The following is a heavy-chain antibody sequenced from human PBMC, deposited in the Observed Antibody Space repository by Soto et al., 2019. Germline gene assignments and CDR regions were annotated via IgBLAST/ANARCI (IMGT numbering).Heavy chain of an antibody. CDR1: GGSISSGGYS. D-gene: IGHD3-16*02. V-gene: IGHV4-30-2*05. CDR2: VYYSGST. CDR3: ARHMRGPTALRLGELSATDY. J-gene: IGHJ4*02. Sequence: SEIMYLTCAVSGGSISSGGYSWSWIRQPPGKGLEWIGYVYYSGSTYYNPSLKSRVTMSVDTSKNQFSLRLSSVTAADTAVYYCARHMRGPTALRLGELSATDYWGQGTLVTVSS.